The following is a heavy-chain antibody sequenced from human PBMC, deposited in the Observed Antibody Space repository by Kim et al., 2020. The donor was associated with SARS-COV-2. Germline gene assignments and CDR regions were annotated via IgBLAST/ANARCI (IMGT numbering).Heavy chain of an antibody. V-gene: IGHV3-9*01. Sequence: GGSLRLSCAASGFTFDDYAMHWVRQAPGKGLEWVSGISWNSGSIGYADSVKGRFTISRDNAKNSLYLQMNSLRAEDTALYYCAKDICYGSGSYCGMDVWG. J-gene: IGHJ6*01. D-gene: IGHD3-10*01. CDR3: AKDICYGSGSYCGMDV. CDR1: GFTFDDYA. CDR2: ISWNSGSI.